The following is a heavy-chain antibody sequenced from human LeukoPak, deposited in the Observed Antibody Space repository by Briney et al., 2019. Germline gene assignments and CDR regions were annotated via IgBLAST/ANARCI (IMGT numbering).Heavy chain of an antibody. CDR1: GGYISSYY. D-gene: IGHD1-26*01. V-gene: IGHV4-59*08. CDR3: ARHSGSYYYFDY. Sequence: QPSETLSLTCTVSGGYISSYYWSWIRQPPGKGLEWIGYFYYSGSTNYNPSLKSRVTISVDTSKNQFSLKLSSVTAADTAVYYCARHSGSYYYFDYWGQGTLVTVSS. J-gene: IGHJ4*02. CDR2: FYYSGST.